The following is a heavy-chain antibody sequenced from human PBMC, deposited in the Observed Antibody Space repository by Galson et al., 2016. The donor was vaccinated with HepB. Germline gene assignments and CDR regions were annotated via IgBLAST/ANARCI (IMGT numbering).Heavy chain of an antibody. V-gene: IGHV3-30-3*01. CDR2: ISYDGSNK. D-gene: IGHD2/OR15-2a*01. CDR1: GFTFTSYD. Sequence: SLRLSCAASGFTFTSYDIHWVRQAPGKGLEWVAAISYDGSNKNYADSVKGRFTISRDNSKNTLYLQMNSLRTEDTAVYYCARDPLSINYYYYYMDVWGQGTTVTVSS. CDR3: ARDPLSINYYYYYMDV. J-gene: IGHJ6*03.